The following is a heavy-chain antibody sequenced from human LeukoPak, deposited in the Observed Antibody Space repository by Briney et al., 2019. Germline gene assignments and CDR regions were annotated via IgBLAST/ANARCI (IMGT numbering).Heavy chain of an antibody. CDR1: GGSFSGYY. D-gene: IGHD3-3*01. J-gene: IGHJ6*03. CDR2: INHSGST. Sequence: SETLSLTCAVYGGSFSGYYWSWIRQPPGKGLEWIGEINHSGSTNYNPSLKSRVTISVDTSKNQFSLKLSSVTAADTAVYYCARDERFSHMDVWGKGTTVTVSS. CDR3: ARDERFSHMDV. V-gene: IGHV4-34*01.